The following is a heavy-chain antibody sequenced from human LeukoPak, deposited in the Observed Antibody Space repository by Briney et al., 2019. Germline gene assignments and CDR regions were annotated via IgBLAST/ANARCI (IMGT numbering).Heavy chain of an antibody. CDR3: AAESDYGGGWFDP. D-gene: IGHD4-23*01. CDR1: GFTFTSSA. Sequence: SVKVSCKASGFTFTSSAMQWVRQARGQRLEWIGWIVVGSGNTNYAQKFQEGVTITRDMSTSTAYMELSSLRSEDTAVYYCAAESDYGGGWFDPWGQGTLVTVSS. J-gene: IGHJ5*02. V-gene: IGHV1-58*02. CDR2: IVVGSGNT.